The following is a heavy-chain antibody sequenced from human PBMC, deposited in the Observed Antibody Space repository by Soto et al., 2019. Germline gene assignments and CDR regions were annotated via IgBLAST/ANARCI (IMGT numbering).Heavy chain of an antibody. D-gene: IGHD6-6*01. CDR2: IYPGDSDT. CDR3: ALLSPTGIAARPYYFYGMDV. Sequence: GESLKISCKGSGYSFTSYWIGWVRQMPGKGLEWMGIIYPGDSDTRYSPSFQGQVTISADKSISTAYLQWSSLKASDTAMYYCALLSPTGIAARPYYFYGMDVWGQGTTVTVSS. J-gene: IGHJ6*02. V-gene: IGHV5-51*01. CDR1: GYSFTSYW.